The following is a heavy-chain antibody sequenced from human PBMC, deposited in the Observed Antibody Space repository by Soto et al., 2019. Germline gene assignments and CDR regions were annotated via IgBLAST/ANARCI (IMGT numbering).Heavy chain of an antibody. CDR2: IYYSGST. D-gene: IGHD6-6*01. CDR1: GGSISSGDYY. Sequence: SETLSLTCTVSGGSISSGDYYWSWIRQPPGKGLEWIGYIYYSGSTCYNPSLKSRVTISVDTSKNQFSLKLSSVTAADTAVYYCAREGYGMAARLGIDYWGQGTLVTVSS. J-gene: IGHJ4*02. V-gene: IGHV4-30-4*01. CDR3: AREGYGMAARLGIDY.